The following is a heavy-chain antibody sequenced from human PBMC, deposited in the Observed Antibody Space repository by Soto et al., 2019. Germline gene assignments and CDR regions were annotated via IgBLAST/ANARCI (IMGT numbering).Heavy chain of an antibody. J-gene: IGHJ1*01. CDR1: GFTLDNYA. CDR3: AKDTGPN. V-gene: IGHV3-9*01. CDR2: ISWNSNTI. Sequence: LRLSCAASGFTLDNYAMHWVRQAPGKGLEWVSGISWNSNTIAYADSVKGRFTISRDNAKNSLYLQMNSLRAEDTAFYYCAKDTGPNWGQGTLVTVSS.